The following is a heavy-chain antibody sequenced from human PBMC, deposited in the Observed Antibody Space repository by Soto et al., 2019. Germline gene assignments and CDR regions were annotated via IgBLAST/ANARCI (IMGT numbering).Heavy chain of an antibody. Sequence: ASVKVSCKASGYTFTSYGISWVRQAPGQGLEWMGWISPYNGNTNYAQKLQGRVTMTTDKSTSTAYMELRSLRSDDTAVYYCAGGPGELPAHCYYGIDVSGQGSTVTV. V-gene: IGHV1-18*04. CDR2: ISPYNGNT. CDR3: AGGPGELPAHCYYGIDV. J-gene: IGHJ6*02. D-gene: IGHD1-26*01. CDR1: GYTFTSYG.